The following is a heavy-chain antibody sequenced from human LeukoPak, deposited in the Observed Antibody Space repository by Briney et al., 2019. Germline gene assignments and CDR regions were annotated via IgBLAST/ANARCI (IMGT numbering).Heavy chain of an antibody. V-gene: IGHV4-4*07. CDR3: ARDMKQWLVPYDAFDI. CDR2: IYTSGST. J-gene: IGHJ3*02. CDR1: GGSISSYY. D-gene: IGHD6-19*01. Sequence: SETLSLTCTVSGGSISSYYWSWIRQPAGKGLEWIGRIYTSGSTNYNPSLKSRVTMSVDTSKNQFSLKLSSVTAADTAVYYCARDMKQWLVPYDAFDIWGQGTMVTVSS.